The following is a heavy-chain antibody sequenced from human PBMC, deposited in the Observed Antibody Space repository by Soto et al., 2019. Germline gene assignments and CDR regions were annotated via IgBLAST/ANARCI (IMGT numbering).Heavy chain of an antibody. CDR3: AKEVDSSGWYDIGY. V-gene: IGHV3-30*18. Sequence: GGTLTLSCASSVFTFRSYGMHWVRDAPGKGLEWVAVISYDGINKYYADSVKGRFTISRDNSKNTLYLQMNSLRAEDTAVYYCAKEVDSSGWYDIGYWGQGTMVTVSS. CDR1: VFTFRSYG. J-gene: IGHJ4*02. CDR2: ISYDGINK. D-gene: IGHD6-19*01.